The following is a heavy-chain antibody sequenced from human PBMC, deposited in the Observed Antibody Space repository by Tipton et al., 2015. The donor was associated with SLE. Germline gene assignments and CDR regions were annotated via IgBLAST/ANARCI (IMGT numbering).Heavy chain of an antibody. CDR2: IYYSGTS. V-gene: IGHV4-31*03. CDR1: GVSIGSGGYY. J-gene: IGHJ6*03. D-gene: IGHD7-27*01. CDR3: ARELGGDYYFHYMDV. Sequence: GLVKPSETLSLTCTVSGVSIGSGGYYWSWIRQHPGQGLEYIGYIYYSGTSYCIPSLKSRVTISVDTSRNQFSLKLSSVTAADTAVYYCARELGGDYYFHYMDVWGKGTTVTVSS.